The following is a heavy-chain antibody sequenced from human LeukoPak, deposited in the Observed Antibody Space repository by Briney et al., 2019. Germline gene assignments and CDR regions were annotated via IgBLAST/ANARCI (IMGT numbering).Heavy chain of an antibody. CDR3: ARDGLQTRYNWDDEGRKNWFDP. D-gene: IGHD1-1*01. CDR1: GFTFSGYY. V-gene: IGHV1-46*01. Sequence: ASVKVSCKAFGFTFSGYYIQWVQQAPGQGLEWMGIMNPSDGSTKYAQKFQGRVTMTGDTSTSTVYMEMSSLRSEDTAVYYCARDGLQTRYNWDDEGRKNWFDPWGQGTLVTVSS. CDR2: MNPSDGST. J-gene: IGHJ5*02.